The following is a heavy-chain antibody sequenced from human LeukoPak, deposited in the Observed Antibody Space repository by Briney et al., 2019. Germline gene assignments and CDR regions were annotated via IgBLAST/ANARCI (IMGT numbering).Heavy chain of an antibody. CDR2: INHSGST. Sequence: PSETLSLTCAVYGGSFSGYYWSWIRQPPGKGLEWTGEINHSGSTNYNPSLKSRVTISVDTSKNQFSLKLSSVTAADTAVYYCARGGYQAWFDPWGQGTLVTVSS. D-gene: IGHD2-2*01. J-gene: IGHJ5*02. V-gene: IGHV4-34*01. CDR1: GGSFSGYY. CDR3: ARGGYQAWFDP.